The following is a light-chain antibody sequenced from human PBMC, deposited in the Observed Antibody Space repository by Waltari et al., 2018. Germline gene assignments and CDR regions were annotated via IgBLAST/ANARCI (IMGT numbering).Light chain of an antibody. J-gene: IGKJ2*01. V-gene: IGKV2-30*01. CDR1: LGLVYSDGNTF. CDR3: MQGSHGPDT. CDR2: KVS. Sequence: DVVLTQSPLSLPVSLGQPASIPCKSSLGLVYSDGNTFLNWFQQRPGQSPRRLVYKVSHRDSGVPDRFSGSGSGSHFTLNISRVEAEDVAIYYCMQGSHGPDTFGQGTRLEVK.